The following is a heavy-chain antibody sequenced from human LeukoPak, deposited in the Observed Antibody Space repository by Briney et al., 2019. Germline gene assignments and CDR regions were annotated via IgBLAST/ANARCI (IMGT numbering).Heavy chain of an antibody. CDR3: ARQTGSGLFILP. CDR1: GASISSSNSY. J-gene: IGHJ4*02. V-gene: IGHV4-39*01. CDR2: IYYSGNT. Sequence: SETLSLTCAVSGASISSSNSYWGWIRQPPGKGLEWIGSIYYSGNTYYNASLKSQVSISIDTSKNQFSLRLTSVTAADTAVYYCARQTGSGLFILPGGQGTLVTVSS. D-gene: IGHD3/OR15-3a*01.